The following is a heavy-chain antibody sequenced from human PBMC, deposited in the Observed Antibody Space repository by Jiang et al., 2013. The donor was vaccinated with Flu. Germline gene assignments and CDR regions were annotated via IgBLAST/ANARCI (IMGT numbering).Heavy chain of an antibody. CDR1: GDTFRSYS. J-gene: IGHJ3*01. V-gene: IGHV1-69*06. CDR2: IIPMFETT. D-gene: IGHD6-13*01. Sequence: ASGDTFRSYSINWVRQAPGQGLEWMGGIIPMFETTNYAQKFQGRVTISADKSTGIAYMEVTTLRSDDTAVYYCARQMDGSTWYEDGFDLWGQGTMVTVSS. CDR3: ARQMDGSTWYEDGFDL.